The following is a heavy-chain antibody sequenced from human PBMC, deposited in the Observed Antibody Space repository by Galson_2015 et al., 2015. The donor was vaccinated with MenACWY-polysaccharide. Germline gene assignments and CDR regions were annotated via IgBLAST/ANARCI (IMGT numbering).Heavy chain of an antibody. Sequence: QSGAEVKKPGESLTISCKGSGYSFTSNWIGWVRQRPGKGLEWMGIIYPADSDTRNSPSFHGKATIPADKSLTTAYLQWSSLKASDTAVYYCARLSATGTVTFDYWGQGTLVTVSS. CDR1: GYSFTSNW. V-gene: IGHV5-51*03. J-gene: IGHJ4*02. CDR2: IYPADSDT. CDR3: ARLSATGTVTFDY. D-gene: IGHD4-17*01.